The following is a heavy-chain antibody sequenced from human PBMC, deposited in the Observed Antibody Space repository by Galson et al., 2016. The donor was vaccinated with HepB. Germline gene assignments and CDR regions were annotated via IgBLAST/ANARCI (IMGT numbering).Heavy chain of an antibody. CDR1: GFTFRSYA. CDR3: AKDRYDSSGYLFDY. J-gene: IGHJ4*02. V-gene: IGHV3-30*18. CDR2: ISNDGSNK. D-gene: IGHD3-22*01. Sequence: SLRLSCAASGFTFRSYAMHWVRQAPGKGLEWVAVISNDGSNKYYADSVKGRFTISRDNSKDTLYLQMNSLRAEDTAVYYCAKDRYDSSGYLFDYWGQGSLVTVSS.